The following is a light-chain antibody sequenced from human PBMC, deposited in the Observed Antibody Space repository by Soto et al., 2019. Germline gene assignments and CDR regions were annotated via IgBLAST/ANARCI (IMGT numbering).Light chain of an antibody. Sequence: EIVLTQSPGTLSLSPWERATLSCRASQSVYNSQLAWYQQKPGQAPRLLIYAASSRATDIPDRFSGSGSGTDFTLTISRLEPEDFAVYYCQQSGGSPLTFGQGTKVDIK. J-gene: IGKJ1*01. CDR2: AAS. V-gene: IGKV3-20*01. CDR3: QQSGGSPLT. CDR1: QSVYNSQ.